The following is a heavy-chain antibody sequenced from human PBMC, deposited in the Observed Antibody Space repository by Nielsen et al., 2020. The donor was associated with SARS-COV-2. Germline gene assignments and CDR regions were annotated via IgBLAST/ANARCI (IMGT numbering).Heavy chain of an antibody. Sequence: SLKISCAASGFTFSSYAMHWVRQAPGKGLEWVSGISWNSGSIGYADSVKGRFTISRDNAKNSLYLQMNSLRAEDTALYYCAKEFDDYGPLGLYWYFDLWGRGTLVTVSS. CDR3: AKEFDDYGPLGLYWYFDL. V-gene: IGHV3-9*01. CDR1: GFTFSSYA. D-gene: IGHD4-17*01. J-gene: IGHJ2*01. CDR2: ISWNSGSI.